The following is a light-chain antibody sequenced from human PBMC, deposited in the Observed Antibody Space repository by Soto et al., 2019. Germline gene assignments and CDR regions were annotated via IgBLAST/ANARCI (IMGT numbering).Light chain of an antibody. V-gene: IGKV1-5*03. CDR3: QHYNSYSEA. J-gene: IGKJ1*01. Sequence: DIRMTQSPSTLSGSVGASVIITCRASQTISSWLAWYQQKPGKAPKLLIYKASTLESGVPSRFSGSGSGTEFTLTISSLQPDDFATYYCQHYNSYSEAFGQGTKVDIK. CDR1: QTISSW. CDR2: KAS.